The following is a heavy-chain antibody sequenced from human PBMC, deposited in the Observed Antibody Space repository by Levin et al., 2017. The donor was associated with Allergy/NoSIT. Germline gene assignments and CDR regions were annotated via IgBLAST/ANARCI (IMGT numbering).Heavy chain of an antibody. CDR3: TTTLFQQCSGGSCYSHAY. D-gene: IGHD2-15*01. CDR2: IKSKTAGGTT. J-gene: IGHJ4*01. CDR1: GFTFINGW. Sequence: GGSLRLSCTAAGFTFINGWMSWVRQAPGKGLEWVGRIKSKTAGGTTDYTAPVKGRFTISRDDSKNMLFLHLNSLKTEDTAVYFCTTTLFQQCSGGSCYSHAYWGQGTLVTVSS. V-gene: IGHV3-15*01.